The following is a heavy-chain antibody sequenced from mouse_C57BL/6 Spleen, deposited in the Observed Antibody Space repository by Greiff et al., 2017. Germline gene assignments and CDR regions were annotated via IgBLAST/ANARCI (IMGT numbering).Heavy chain of an antibody. D-gene: IGHD1-1*01. CDR2: IYPGDGDT. V-gene: IGHV1-80*01. J-gene: IGHJ4*01. Sequence: VKLMESGAELVKPGASVKISCKASGYAFSSYWMNWVKQRPGKGLEWIGQIYPGDGDTNYNGNLKGKATLTADKSTSKAYMQLSSLNSEDSAVYVCARDTTVVATDYYAMDYWGQGTSVTVSS. CDR1: GYAFSSYW. CDR3: ARDTTVVATDYYAMDY.